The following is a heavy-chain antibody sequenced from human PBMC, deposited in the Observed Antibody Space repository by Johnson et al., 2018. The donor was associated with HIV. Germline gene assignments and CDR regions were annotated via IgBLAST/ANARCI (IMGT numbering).Heavy chain of an antibody. V-gene: IGHV3-23*04. D-gene: IGHD6-6*01. Sequence: VQLVESGGGLVKPGGSLRLSCAASGFTFSDYYMSWIRQAPGKGLDWVSAISGSGGSTYYADSVKGRFTISRDNSKNTLYLQMNSLRAEDTAVYYCARHSTSSTMGAFDIWGQGTMVTVSS. J-gene: IGHJ3*02. CDR1: GFTFSDYY. CDR2: ISGSGGST. CDR3: ARHSTSSTMGAFDI.